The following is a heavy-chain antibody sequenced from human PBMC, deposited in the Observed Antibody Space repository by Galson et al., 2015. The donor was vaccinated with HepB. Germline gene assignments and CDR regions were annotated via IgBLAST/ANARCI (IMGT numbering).Heavy chain of an antibody. CDR2: ISGSGGST. CDR3: AKSKYPRYSSGPGVLALDY. J-gene: IGHJ4*02. V-gene: IGHV3-23*01. D-gene: IGHD6-19*01. Sequence: SLRLSCAASGFTFSSYAMSWVRQAPGKGLEWVSAISGSGGSTYYADSVKGRFTISRDNSKNTLYLQMNSLRAEDTAVYYCAKSKYPRYSSGPGVLALDYWGQGTLVTVSS. CDR1: GFTFSSYA.